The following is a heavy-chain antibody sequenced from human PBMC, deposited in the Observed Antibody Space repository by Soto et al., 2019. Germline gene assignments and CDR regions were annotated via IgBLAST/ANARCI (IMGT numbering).Heavy chain of an antibody. CDR2: ISYDGSNK. Sequence: GGSLRLSCAASGFTFSSYAMHWVRQAPGKGLEWVAVISYDGSNKYYADSVKGRFTISRDNSKNTLYLQMNSLRADDTAVYYCANLGYCSGTNCPLQHSGQGTLVTVSS. CDR3: ANLGYCSGTNCPLQH. V-gene: IGHV3-30-3*01. J-gene: IGHJ1*01. CDR1: GFTFSSYA. D-gene: IGHD2-2*01.